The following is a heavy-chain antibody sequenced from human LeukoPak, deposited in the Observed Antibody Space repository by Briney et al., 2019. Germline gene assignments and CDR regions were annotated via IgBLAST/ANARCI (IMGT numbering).Heavy chain of an antibody. J-gene: IGHJ4*02. Sequence: SETLSLTCTVSGGSVSSGSYYWSWIRQPPGKGLEWIGYIYYSGSTNYNPSLKSRVTISVDTSKNQFSLKLSSVTAADTAVYYWARSESPGHYFDYGGQEPLVTASS. CDR3: ARSESPGHYFDY. V-gene: IGHV4-61*01. CDR1: GGSVSSGSYY. CDR2: IYYSGST. D-gene: IGHD3-10*01.